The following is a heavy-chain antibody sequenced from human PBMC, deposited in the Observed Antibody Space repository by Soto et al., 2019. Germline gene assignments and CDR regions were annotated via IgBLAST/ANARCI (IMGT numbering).Heavy chain of an antibody. D-gene: IGHD1-20*01. V-gene: IGHV1-3*01. CDR2: INAGNGNT. CDR3: ALTGTTQSWPGYFDY. Sequence: ASVKVSCKASGYTFTSYAMHRVRQAPGQRLEWMGWINAGNGNTKYSQKFQGRVTITRDTSASTAYMGLSSLRSEDTAVYYCALTGTTQSWPGYFDYWGQGTLVTVSS. CDR1: GYTFTSYA. J-gene: IGHJ4*02.